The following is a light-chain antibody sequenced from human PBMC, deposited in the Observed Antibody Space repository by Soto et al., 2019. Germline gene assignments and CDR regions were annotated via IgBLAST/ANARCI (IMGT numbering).Light chain of an antibody. CDR2: GAS. J-gene: IGKJ5*01. CDR3: QQYGRPPRAT. Sequence: EIVLTQSPGTLSLSPGERAKVSCRASQSVSSSYLAWYQQKPCQAHRLLIYGASSRATGIPDRFSGGGSGTDFTLSISKVEPEDFAVYYCQQYGRPPRATVGQGTRLDIK. V-gene: IGKV3-20*01. CDR1: QSVSSSY.